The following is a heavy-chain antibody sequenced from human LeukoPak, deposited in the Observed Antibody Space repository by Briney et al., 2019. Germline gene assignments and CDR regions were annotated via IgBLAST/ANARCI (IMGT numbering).Heavy chain of an antibody. CDR3: ARVLRYFDWLPSPFDY. CDR2: IYYSGST. CDR1: GGSISSSSYY. J-gene: IGHJ4*02. V-gene: IGHV4-39*01. Sequence: SETLSLTCTVSGGSISSSSYYWGWIRQPPGQGLEWIVSIYYSGSTYYNPSLKSRVTISVDTSKNQFSLKLSSVTAADTAVYYCARVLRYFDWLPSPFDYWGQGTLVTVSS. D-gene: IGHD3-9*01.